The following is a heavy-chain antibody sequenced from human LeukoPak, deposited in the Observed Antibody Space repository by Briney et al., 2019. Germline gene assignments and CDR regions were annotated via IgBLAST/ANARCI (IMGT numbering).Heavy chain of an antibody. D-gene: IGHD4/OR15-4a*01. J-gene: IGHJ4*02. CDR3: AKGGAPNLAGF. CDR2: IYPSGDT. Sequence: PGGSLRLSCAASGFIVSAIYMSWVRQAPGKGLEWVSIIYPSGDTYYADSLKGRFTISRDNSKNTLFLQMNSLRADDTAVYYCAKGGAPNLAGFWGPGTLVTVSS. V-gene: IGHV3-53*01. CDR1: GFIVSAIY.